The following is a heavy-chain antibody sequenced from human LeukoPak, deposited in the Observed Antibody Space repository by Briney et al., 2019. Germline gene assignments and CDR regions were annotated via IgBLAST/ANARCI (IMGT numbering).Heavy chain of an antibody. J-gene: IGHJ6*03. D-gene: IGHD3-10*01. Sequence: GGSLRLSCAASGFSFSNYGMSWVRQAPGKGLEWVSATSGSGGSTYYADSVKGRFTISRDNSKHTLYMQMNSLRGEDAAVYSCARGGIPTGPYYYFYYMDVWGKGTAATVSS. CDR2: TSGSGGST. CDR3: ARGGIPTGPYYYFYYMDV. CDR1: GFSFSNYG. V-gene: IGHV3-23*01.